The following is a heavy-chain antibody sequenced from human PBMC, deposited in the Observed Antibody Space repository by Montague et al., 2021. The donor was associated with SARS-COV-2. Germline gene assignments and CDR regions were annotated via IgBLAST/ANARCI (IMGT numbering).Heavy chain of an antibody. CDR2: VYYNGDT. CDR1: GGSTGSHN. J-gene: IGHJ3*01. Sequence: SETLSLTCTVSGGSTGSHNWNWIRQSPGKGPEWIGYVYYNGDTKYNPSLQSRVTISIDTSKNQFSLRLNSVTAADTAVYFCARGCAFDPWGQGTLVTVSS. CDR3: ARGCAFDP. V-gene: IGHV4-59*08. D-gene: IGHD6-19*01.